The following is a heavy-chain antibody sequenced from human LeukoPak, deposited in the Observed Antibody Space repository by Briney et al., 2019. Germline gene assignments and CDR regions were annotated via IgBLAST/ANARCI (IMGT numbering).Heavy chain of an antibody. J-gene: IGHJ4*02. D-gene: IGHD3-22*01. CDR1: GFTFSSYG. V-gene: IGHV3-30*19. CDR3: ARDLGRGYRTGEIGY. Sequence: GRSLRLSCAASGFTFSSYGMHWVRQAPGKGLEWVAVISYDGSNKYYAGSVKGRFTISRDNSKNTLYLQMNSLRAEDTAVYYCARDLGRGYRTGEIGYWGQGTLVTVSS. CDR2: ISYDGSNK.